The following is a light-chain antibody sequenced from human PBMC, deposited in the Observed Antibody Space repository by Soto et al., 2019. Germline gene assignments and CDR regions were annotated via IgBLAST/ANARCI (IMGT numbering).Light chain of an antibody. J-gene: IGKJ4*01. Sequence: EIVMTQSPATLSVSPGERATLSCRASQRVSSKLAWFQQQPGRAPRLLIYATSARATGIPARFSGSGSGTEFTLTISSLQSEDFVVYYCQQYSEWPLTFGGGTRVEIK. CDR3: QQYSEWPLT. CDR1: QRVSSK. V-gene: IGKV3-15*01. CDR2: ATS.